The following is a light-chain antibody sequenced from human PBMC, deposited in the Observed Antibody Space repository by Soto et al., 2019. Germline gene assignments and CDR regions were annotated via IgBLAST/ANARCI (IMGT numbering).Light chain of an antibody. CDR3: KSYAGSNTYV. J-gene: IGLJ1*01. CDR2: EVV. V-gene: IGLV2-8*01. CDR1: KNDVGFYDF. Sequence: QCALTQPPAASGCPGQSVTISCTGTKNDVGFYDFVSWYQHHPGKAPRLIIYEVVQRPSGVPDRFSGSKSGNTASLTVSGLQAADEADYFCKSYAGSNTYVFGSGTKVTVL.